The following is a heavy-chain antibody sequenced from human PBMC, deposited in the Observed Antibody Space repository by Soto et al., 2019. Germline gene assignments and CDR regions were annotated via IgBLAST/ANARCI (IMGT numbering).Heavy chain of an antibody. D-gene: IGHD3-10*01. Sequence: EVQLVESGGGLVQPGGSLRLSCAASGFTFSNHWMHWVRQAPGKGLLWVSRIDRDGSSTTYADSVEGRFTVSRDNAKNTLYLQMSSLRAEDTAVYYCVRSLDYYGSGSYYFDYWGQGSLVTVSS. V-gene: IGHV3-74*01. CDR1: GFTFSNHW. CDR2: IDRDGSST. J-gene: IGHJ4*02. CDR3: VRSLDYYGSGSYYFDY.